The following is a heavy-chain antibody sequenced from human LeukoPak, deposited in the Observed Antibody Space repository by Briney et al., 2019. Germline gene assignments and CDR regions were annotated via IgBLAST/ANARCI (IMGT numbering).Heavy chain of an antibody. V-gene: IGHV1-46*01. J-gene: IGHJ4*02. D-gene: IGHD1-1*01. Sequence: ASVKVSCKASGYTFITPYMHWVRQAPGQGLEWMGIMNPNDGGTAYAQKFRGRVSMSGDTSTSTVYMELTSLISEDTAVYYCATSALSGTGYFDSWGQGTLVTIS. CDR3: ATSALSGTGYFDS. CDR1: GYTFITPY. CDR2: MNPNDGGT.